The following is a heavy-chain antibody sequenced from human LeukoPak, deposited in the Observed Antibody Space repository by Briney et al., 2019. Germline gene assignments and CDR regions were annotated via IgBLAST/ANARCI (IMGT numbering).Heavy chain of an antibody. V-gene: IGHV1-2*02. J-gene: IGHJ6*02. CDR1: GYTFTGYY. CDR3: ARYYGPGTYYYYYGMDV. CDR2: INPNSGGT. Sequence: GASVKVSCKASGYTFTGYYMHWERQAPGQGLEWMGWINPNSGGTNYAQKFQGRVTMTRDTSISTAYMELSRLRSDDTAVCYCARYYGPGTYYYYYGMDVWGQGTTVTVSS. D-gene: IGHD3-10*01.